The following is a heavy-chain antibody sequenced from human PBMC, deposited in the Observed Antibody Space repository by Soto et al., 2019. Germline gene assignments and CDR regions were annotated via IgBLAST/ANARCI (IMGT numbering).Heavy chain of an antibody. D-gene: IGHD6-13*01. V-gene: IGHV1-18*01. CDR3: ARDTGIAAAGTPGIY. Sequence: ASVKVSCKASGYTFTSYGISWVRQAPGQGLEWMGWISAYNGNTNYAQKLQGRVTMTTDKSTSTAYIELRSLRSDDTAVYYCARDTGIAAAGTPGIYWGQGTLVTVSS. CDR2: ISAYNGNT. J-gene: IGHJ4*02. CDR1: GYTFTSYG.